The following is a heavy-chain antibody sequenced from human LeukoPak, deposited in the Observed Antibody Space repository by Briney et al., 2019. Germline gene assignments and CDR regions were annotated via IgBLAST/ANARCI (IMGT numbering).Heavy chain of an antibody. CDR1: GFTFSSYA. CDR3: ARRPEGPNYGMDV. CDR2: ISSNGGGT. J-gene: IGHJ6*02. V-gene: IGHV3-64*01. Sequence: GGSLRLSCAASGFTFSSYAMHWVRQAPGKGLEYVSGISSNGGGTYSANSVKGRFTISRDNSKNTLYLQMGSLRAEDMAVYYCARRPEGPNYGMDVWGQGTTVTVSS.